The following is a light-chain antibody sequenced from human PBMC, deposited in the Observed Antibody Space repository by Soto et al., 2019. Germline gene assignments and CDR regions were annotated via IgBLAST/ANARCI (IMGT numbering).Light chain of an antibody. CDR2: EVT. J-gene: IGLJ1*01. CDR3: SSNAGANNCYV. CDR1: SSDVGAYNY. V-gene: IGLV2-8*01. Sequence: QSVLTQPPSASGSPGQSVTISCTGTSSDVGAYNYVSWYQQHPGKVPKLIIYEVTKRPSGVPDRFSASKSGNTASLTVSGLQAEDEADYYCSSNAGANNCYVFGTGTKVTV.